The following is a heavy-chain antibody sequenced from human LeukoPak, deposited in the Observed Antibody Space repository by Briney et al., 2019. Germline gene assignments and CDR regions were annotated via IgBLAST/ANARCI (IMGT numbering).Heavy chain of an antibody. CDR1: GFTFSSYA. Sequence: GVLRLSCAASGFTFSSYAMSWVRQAPGKGLEWVSAISGSGGSTYYADSVKGRFTISRDNSKNTLYLQMNSLRAEDTAVYYCTTAPYGAYDYWGQGTLVTVSS. CDR3: TTAPYGAYDY. CDR2: ISGSGGST. D-gene: IGHD4-17*01. J-gene: IGHJ4*02. V-gene: IGHV3-23*01.